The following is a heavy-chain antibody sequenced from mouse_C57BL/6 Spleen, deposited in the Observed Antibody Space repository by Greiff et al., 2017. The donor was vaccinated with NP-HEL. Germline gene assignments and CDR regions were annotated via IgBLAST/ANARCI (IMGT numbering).Heavy chain of an antibody. Sequence: QVQLQQSGAELARPGASVKLSCKASGYTFTSYGISWVKQRTGQGLEWIGEIYPRSGNTYYNEKFKGKATLTADKSSSTAYMELRSLTSEDSAVYFCARYGNYPYFDYWGQGTTLTVSS. V-gene: IGHV1-81*01. J-gene: IGHJ2*01. CDR2: IYPRSGNT. CDR1: GYTFTSYG. D-gene: IGHD2-1*01. CDR3: ARYGNYPYFDY.